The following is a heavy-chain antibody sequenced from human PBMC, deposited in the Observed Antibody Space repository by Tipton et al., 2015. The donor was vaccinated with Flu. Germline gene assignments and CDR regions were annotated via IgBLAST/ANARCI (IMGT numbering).Heavy chain of an antibody. CDR2: VYYYGNT. CDR3: ARRGGGYKYLYGMDV. J-gene: IGHJ6*02. CDR1: GGSIVDSTYY. D-gene: IGHD2-15*01. V-gene: IGHV4-39*01. Sequence: TLSFTCTVSGGSIVDSTYYWDWIRQPPGKGLEWIGSVYYYGNTYYNPSLESRVTISIDTSKNQFSLKLNSVTAADTAVFYCARRGGGYKYLYGMDVWGQGTTVIVSS.